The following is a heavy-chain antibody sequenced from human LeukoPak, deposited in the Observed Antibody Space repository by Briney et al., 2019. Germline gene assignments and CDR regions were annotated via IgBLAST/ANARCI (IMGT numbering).Heavy chain of an antibody. J-gene: IGHJ4*02. Sequence: GASVKVSCKASGYTFTSYDINWVRQATGQGLEWMGWMNPNSGKTGYAQKFKGRVTITRNTSISTAYMELSSQRSEDTGVYLCARGKQLGLDVNWGQGTLVTVSS. CDR3: ARGKQLGLDVN. CDR2: MNPNSGKT. CDR1: GYTFTSYD. V-gene: IGHV1-8*03. D-gene: IGHD5-18*01.